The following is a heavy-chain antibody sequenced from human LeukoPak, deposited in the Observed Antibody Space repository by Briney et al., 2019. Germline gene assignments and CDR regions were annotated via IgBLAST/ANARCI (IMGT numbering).Heavy chain of an antibody. D-gene: IGHD3-9*01. Sequence: GGSLRLSCAASGFTFSSYAMHWVRQAPGKGLEGVAVISYDGSNKYYADSVKGRFTISRDNSKNTLYLQMNSLRAEDTAVYYCAREGISYYDILTGYYNIFDYWGQGTLVTVSS. CDR3: AREGISYYDILTGYYNIFDY. J-gene: IGHJ4*02. CDR2: ISYDGSNK. V-gene: IGHV3-30-3*01. CDR1: GFTFSSYA.